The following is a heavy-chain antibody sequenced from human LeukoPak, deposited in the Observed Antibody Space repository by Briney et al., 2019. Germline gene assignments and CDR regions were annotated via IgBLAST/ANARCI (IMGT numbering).Heavy chain of an antibody. D-gene: IGHD1-1*01. Sequence: GESLKISCKGSGFTFTTYWIGGARQMPEKGLEGMGLIYPADSDTRYSPSYQDQVTIPVDKPISTAYLQWSSLKPSDTAIYYCAGRGTGTTLAFDYWGQGTLVSVSS. CDR2: IYPADSDT. CDR1: GFTFTTYW. CDR3: AGRGTGTTLAFDY. J-gene: IGHJ4*02. V-gene: IGHV5-51*01.